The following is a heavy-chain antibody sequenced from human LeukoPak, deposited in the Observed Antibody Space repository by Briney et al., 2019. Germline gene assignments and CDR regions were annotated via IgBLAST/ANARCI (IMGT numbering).Heavy chain of an antibody. V-gene: IGHV4-61*01. CDR3: ARDYSTVTTFDY. CDR1: GGSVRSDSNY. Sequence: SETLSLTCTVSGGSVRSDSNYWSWIRQPPGKGLEWIGYISYSGATDYNPSLKSRVTLSVDTSKNQFSLKLNSVTAADTAVYYCARDYSTVTTFDYWGQGTLVTVSS. J-gene: IGHJ4*02. D-gene: IGHD4-17*01. CDR2: ISYSGAT.